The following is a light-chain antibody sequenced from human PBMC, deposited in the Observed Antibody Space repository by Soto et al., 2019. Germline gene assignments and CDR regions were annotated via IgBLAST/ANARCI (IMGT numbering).Light chain of an antibody. J-gene: IGKJ1*01. CDR1: QTISSW. Sequence: IQMTQSPSPLSGSVGDRVTITCRASQTISSWLAWYQQKPGKAPKLLIYKASTLKSGVQSRFSGSGSGTEFTLTISSLQPDDFATYYCQHYNSYSEAFGQGTKVDIK. CDR3: QHYNSYSEA. V-gene: IGKV1-5*03. CDR2: KAS.